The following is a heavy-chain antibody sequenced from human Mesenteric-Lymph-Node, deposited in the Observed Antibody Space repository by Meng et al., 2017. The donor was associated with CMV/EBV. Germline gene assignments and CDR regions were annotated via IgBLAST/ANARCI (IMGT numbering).Heavy chain of an antibody. CDR1: GFTFSSYS. Sequence: ETLSLTCAASGFTFSSYSMNWVRQAPGKGLEWVSSISSSSSYIYYADSVKGRFTISRDNAKNSLYLQMNSLRAEDTAVYYCARVGGDCYSKCFDYWGQGTLVTVSS. CDR3: ARVGGDCYSKCFDY. J-gene: IGHJ4*02. CDR2: ISSSSSYI. D-gene: IGHD2-21*01. V-gene: IGHV3-21*01.